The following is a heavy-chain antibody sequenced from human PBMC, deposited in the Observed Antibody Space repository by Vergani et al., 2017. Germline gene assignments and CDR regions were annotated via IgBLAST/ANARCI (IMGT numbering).Heavy chain of an antibody. J-gene: IGHJ4*02. V-gene: IGHV1-24*01. CDR2: FDPEDGET. Sequence: QVQLVQSGAEVKKPGASVKVSCKVSGYTLTELSMHWVRHAPGKGLEWMGGFDPEDGETIYAQKFQGRVTMTAYTSTDTAYMGLSSLISEETAVYYCATVADSSSWYGDYWGQGTLVTFSS. CDR1: GYTLTELS. CDR3: ATVADSSSWYGDY. D-gene: IGHD6-13*01.